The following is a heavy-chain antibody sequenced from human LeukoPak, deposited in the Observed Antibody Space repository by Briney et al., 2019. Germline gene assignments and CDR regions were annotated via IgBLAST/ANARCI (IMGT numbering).Heavy chain of an antibody. CDR3: AREAGRYSSNIDWFDP. CDR2: ISSNAAYI. D-gene: IGHD6-13*01. V-gene: IGHV3-21*01. Sequence: GGSLRLSCAASGFTFRSHTMNWVRQAPGKGLEWVSSISSNAAYIYYADSLKGRFTISRDNAKDSLYLRMNSLRAEDTAVYYCAREAGRYSSNIDWFDPWGQGTLVTVSS. J-gene: IGHJ5*02. CDR1: GFTFRSHT.